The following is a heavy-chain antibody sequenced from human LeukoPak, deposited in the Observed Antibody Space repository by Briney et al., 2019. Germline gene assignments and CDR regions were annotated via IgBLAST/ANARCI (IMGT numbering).Heavy chain of an antibody. J-gene: IGHJ3*02. CDR3: ARDMYYYDSSGQTLNAFDI. CDR2: ISSSSSYI. CDR1: GFTFSSYS. D-gene: IGHD3-22*01. V-gene: IGHV3-21*01. Sequence: GGSLRLSCAASGFTFSSYSMSWVRQAPGKGLEWVSSISSSSSYIYYADSVKGRFTISRDNAKTSLYLQMNSLRAEDTAVYYCARDMYYYDSSGQTLNAFDIWGQGTMVTVSS.